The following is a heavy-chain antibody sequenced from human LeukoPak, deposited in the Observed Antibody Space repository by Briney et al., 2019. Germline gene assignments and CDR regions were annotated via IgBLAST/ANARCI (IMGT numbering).Heavy chain of an antibody. CDR1: GFTFSSYS. J-gene: IGHJ4*02. CDR2: ISGSSSTI. D-gene: IGHD2-2*02. CDR3: AREYCSSTSCYNKFDF. V-gene: IGHV3-48*04. Sequence: PGGSLRLSCAASGFTFSSYSMNWVRQAPGKGLEWVSYISGSSSTIYYADSVKGRFTISRDNAKNSLYLQMNSLRAEDTAVYYCAREYCSSTSCYNKFDFWGQGTLVTVSS.